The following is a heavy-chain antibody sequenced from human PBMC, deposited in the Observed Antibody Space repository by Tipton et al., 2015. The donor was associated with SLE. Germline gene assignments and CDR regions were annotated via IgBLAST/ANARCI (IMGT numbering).Heavy chain of an antibody. D-gene: IGHD1-14*01. CDR2: INYRGST. CDR1: GDSISNHS. Sequence: TLSLTCTVSGDSISNHSWNWIRQSPGKGLDWIGYINYRGSTYYKPSLKGRVTISVDTSKNQFSLRLSSVTPADTAVYYCARETWSSGIDYWGQGTLVTVSS. CDR3: ARETWSSGIDY. V-gene: IGHV4-59*11. J-gene: IGHJ4*02.